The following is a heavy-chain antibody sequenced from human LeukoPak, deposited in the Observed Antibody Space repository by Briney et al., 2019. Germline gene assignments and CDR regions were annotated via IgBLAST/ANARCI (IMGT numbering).Heavy chain of an antibody. Sequence: AGGSLTPSSAASGFSHSGLSMNWVSQAPGKGLEWVSSISGSTNYIYYADSVKGRFTISRDNARNSLYLQMNRLRAEDTAVYYCVRVGYCSRSTCRNYSDDWGQGSPVTVSS. V-gene: IGHV3-21*01. J-gene: IGHJ4*01. CDR1: GFSHSGLS. D-gene: IGHD2-2*01. CDR3: VRVGYCSRSTCRNYSDD. CDR2: ISGSTNYI.